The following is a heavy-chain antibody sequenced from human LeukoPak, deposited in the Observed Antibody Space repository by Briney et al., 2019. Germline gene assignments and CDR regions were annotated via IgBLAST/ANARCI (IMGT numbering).Heavy chain of an antibody. Sequence: GSLRLSCAASGFTFSSYSMNWVRQAPGKGLEWVSSISSSSSYIYYADSVKGRFTISRDNAKNSLYLQMNSLRAEDTAVYYCARDARSTRRDFDYWGQGTLVTVSS. D-gene: IGHD4-17*01. CDR2: ISSSSSYI. J-gene: IGHJ4*02. CDR1: GFTFSSYS. CDR3: ARDARSTRRDFDY. V-gene: IGHV3-21*01.